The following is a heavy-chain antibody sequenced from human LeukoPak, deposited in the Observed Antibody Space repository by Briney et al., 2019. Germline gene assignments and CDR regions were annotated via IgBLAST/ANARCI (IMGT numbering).Heavy chain of an antibody. J-gene: IGHJ4*02. D-gene: IGHD4-17*01. V-gene: IGHV4-34*01. CDR1: GGSFSGYY. Sequence: PSETLSLTCAVYGGSFSGYYWSWIRQPPGKGLEWIGEINHSGSTNYNPSLKSRATMSVDTSKNHFSLKLTSVTAADTAVYYCARGGEAVPYGYWGQGTLVTVSS. CDR3: ARGGEAVPYGY. CDR2: INHSGST.